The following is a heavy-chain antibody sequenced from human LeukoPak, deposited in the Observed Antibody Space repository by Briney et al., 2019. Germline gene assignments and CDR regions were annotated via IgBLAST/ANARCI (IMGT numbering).Heavy chain of an antibody. CDR2: IRYTGSA. CDR3: ARQIGRNLWAYDI. CDR1: GGSISSGDYH. D-gene: IGHD1-14*01. J-gene: IGHJ3*02. Sequence: SETLSLTCTVSGGSISSGDYHWAWIRRPPGEGLEWIATIRYTGSAYTNSPLNSRVTISVDTAKNQFSLKLSSVTAADTAVFYCARQIGRNLWAYDIWGQGTMVTVSS. V-gene: IGHV4-39*01.